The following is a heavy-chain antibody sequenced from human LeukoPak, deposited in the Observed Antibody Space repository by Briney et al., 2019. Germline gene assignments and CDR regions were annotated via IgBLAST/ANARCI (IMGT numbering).Heavy chain of an antibody. CDR1: GYTFTSYA. CDR3: ARRRASSSSWYLTNYYYYYMDV. V-gene: IGHV1-3*02. CDR2: SNAGNGNT. Sequence: ASVKVSCKASGYTFTSYAMHWVRQAPGQRLEWMGWSNAGNGNTKYSQEFQGRVTITRDTSASTAYMELSSLRSEDTAVYYCARRRASSSSWYLTNYYYYYMDVWGKGTTVTVSS. J-gene: IGHJ6*03. D-gene: IGHD6-13*01.